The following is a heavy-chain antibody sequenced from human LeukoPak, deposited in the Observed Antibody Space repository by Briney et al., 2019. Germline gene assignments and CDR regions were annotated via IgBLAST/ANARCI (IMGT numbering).Heavy chain of an antibody. CDR2: INHSGST. J-gene: IGHJ6*03. Sequence: SETLSLTCTVSGGSISSHYWSWIRQPPGKGLEWIGEINHSGSTNYNPSLKSRVTISVDTSKNQFSLKLSSVTAADTAVYYCARGPYYYYYMDVWGKGTTVTVSS. V-gene: IGHV4-34*01. CDR1: GGSISSHY. CDR3: ARGPYYYYYMDV.